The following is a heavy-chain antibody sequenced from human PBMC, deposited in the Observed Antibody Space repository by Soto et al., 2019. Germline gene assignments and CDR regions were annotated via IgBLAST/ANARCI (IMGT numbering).Heavy chain of an antibody. Sequence: GASVKVSCKASGGTFSSYAISWVRQAPGQGLEWMGGIIPIFGTANYAQKFQGRVTITADESTSTAYMELSSLRSEDTAVYYCARLAARPGLRGYSYQPFDYWGQGNLVTVSS. D-gene: IGHD5-18*01. CDR3: ARLAARPGLRGYSYQPFDY. CDR2: IIPIFGTA. V-gene: IGHV1-69*13. CDR1: GGTFSSYA. J-gene: IGHJ4*02.